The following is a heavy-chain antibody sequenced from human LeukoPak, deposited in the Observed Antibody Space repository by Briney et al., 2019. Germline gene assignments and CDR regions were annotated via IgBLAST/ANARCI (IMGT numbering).Heavy chain of an antibody. J-gene: IGHJ4*02. CDR1: GYSISSGYY. Sequence: SETLSLTCAVSGYSISSGYYWGWIRQPPGKGLEWIGSIYHSGSTYYNPSLKSRVTISVDTSKNQFSLKLSSVTAADTAVYYCARGDFWSGYYPPDYFDYWGQGTLATVSS. CDR3: ARGDFWSGYYPPDYFDY. D-gene: IGHD3-3*01. V-gene: IGHV4-38-2*01. CDR2: IYHSGST.